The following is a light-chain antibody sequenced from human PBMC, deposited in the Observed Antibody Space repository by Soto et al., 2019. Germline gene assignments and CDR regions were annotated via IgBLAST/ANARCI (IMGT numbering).Light chain of an antibody. J-gene: IGLJ1*01. V-gene: IGLV1-47*01. CDR1: SSNIGSNY. CDR2: RNN. Sequence: QSVLTQPPSASGTPRQRVTISCSGSSSNIGSNYVYWYQQLPGTAPKLLIYRNNQRPSGVPDRFSGSKSGTSASLAISGLRSEDEADYYCAAWDDSLSGQVFGTGTKVTVL. CDR3: AAWDDSLSGQV.